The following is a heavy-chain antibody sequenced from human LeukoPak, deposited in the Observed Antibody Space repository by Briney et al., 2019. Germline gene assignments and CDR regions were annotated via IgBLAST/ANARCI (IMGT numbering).Heavy chain of an antibody. J-gene: IGHJ5*02. CDR2: INPNSGGT. CDR1: GYTFTGYY. Sequence: ASVKVSCKASGYTFTGYYMHWVRQAPGQGLEWVGWINPNSGGTNYAQKFQGRVTMTRDTSISTAYMELSRLRSDDTAVYYCASIGLLWFGELSNWFDPWGQGTLVTVSS. CDR3: ASIGLLWFGELSNWFDP. D-gene: IGHD3-10*01. V-gene: IGHV1-2*02.